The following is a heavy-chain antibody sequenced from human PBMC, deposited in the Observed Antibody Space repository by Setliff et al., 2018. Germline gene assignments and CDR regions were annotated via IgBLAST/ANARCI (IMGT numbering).Heavy chain of an antibody. D-gene: IGHD2-2*01. CDR1: GFTFSSFD. CDR2: IRSNSPTL. V-gene: IGHV3-48*01. CDR3: ARGWWHCSNTGCFVERPY. J-gene: IGHJ4*02. Sequence: PGGSLRLSCAASGFTFSSFDLSWVRQTPGKGLEWISTIRSNSPTLYYADSVQGRFTISRDNARNSLFLQMSSLRAEDTAVYYCARGWWHCSNTGCFVERPYWGQGTLVTVSS.